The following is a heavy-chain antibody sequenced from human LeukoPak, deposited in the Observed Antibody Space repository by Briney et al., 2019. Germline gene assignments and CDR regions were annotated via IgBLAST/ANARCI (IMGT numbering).Heavy chain of an antibody. V-gene: IGHV3-48*03. CDR2: ISSSGSTV. Sequence: GGSLRLSCAASGFTFSSYEMNWVRQAPGKGLKWVSYISSSGSTVYYADSVKGRFTISRDNAKNSLYLQMNSLRAEDTAVYYCARDCRKVPLYDFWSEGFDYWGQGTLVTVSS. CDR3: ARDCRKVPLYDFWSEGFDY. J-gene: IGHJ4*02. D-gene: IGHD3-3*01. CDR1: GFTFSSYE.